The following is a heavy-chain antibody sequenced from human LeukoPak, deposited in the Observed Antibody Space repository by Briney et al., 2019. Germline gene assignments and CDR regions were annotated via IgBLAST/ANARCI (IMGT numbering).Heavy chain of an antibody. CDR1: GGSISTYH. CDR3: ARHRTLDI. J-gene: IGHJ3*02. CDR2: IYYSGST. Sequence: TPSETLSFTCTGSGGSISTYHWSWIRQPPGKGLEWIGYIYYSGSTNYNPSLKGRVTISLDTSKNQFSLKLSSATAADTAVYYCARHRTLDIWGQGTMVTVSS. D-gene: IGHD3-16*01. V-gene: IGHV4-59*08.